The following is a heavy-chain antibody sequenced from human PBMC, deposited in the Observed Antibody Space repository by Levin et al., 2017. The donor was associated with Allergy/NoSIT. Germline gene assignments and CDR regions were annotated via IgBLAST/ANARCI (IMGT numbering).Heavy chain of an antibody. J-gene: IGHJ4*02. Sequence: GGSLRLSCAASGFTFSSYGMHWVRQAPGKGLEWVAVISYDGSNKYYADSVKGRFTISRDNSKNTLYLQMNSLRAEDTAVYYCAKAGYGSSGIDYWGQGTLVTVSS. CDR1: GFTFSSYG. V-gene: IGHV3-30*18. CDR2: ISYDGSNK. D-gene: IGHD6-13*01. CDR3: AKAGYGSSGIDY.